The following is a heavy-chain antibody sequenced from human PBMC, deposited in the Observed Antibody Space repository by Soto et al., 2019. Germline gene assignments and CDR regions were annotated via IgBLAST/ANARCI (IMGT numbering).Heavy chain of an antibody. CDR3: ATSYDSGVDP. V-gene: IGHV1-18*04. CDR2: IKPDNGDT. J-gene: IGHJ5*02. CDR1: GYPFSKYG. Sequence: QLQLVQSGAEVERPGASVRVSCKAYGYPFSKYGISWTRQAPGQGLVRMGWIKPDNGDTNYAQKFQGRVTMTTDTSSNTAYMELRSLRSDDTAVYYCATSYDSGVDPWGQGTRVSVSS. D-gene: IGHD5-12*01.